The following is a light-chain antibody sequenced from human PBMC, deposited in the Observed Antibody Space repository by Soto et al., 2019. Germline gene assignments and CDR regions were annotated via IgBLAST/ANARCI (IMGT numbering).Light chain of an antibody. CDR1: QGISSY. CDR3: QQFQSSLRT. Sequence: AIRMTQSPSSFSASTGDRVTITCRASQGISSYLAWYQQKPGKAPKLLIYAASTLQSGVPSRFSGSGSGTDFTLTISCLQSEDFATYYCQQFQSSLRTFGQGTQVEV. J-gene: IGKJ1*01. CDR2: AAS. V-gene: IGKV1-8*01.